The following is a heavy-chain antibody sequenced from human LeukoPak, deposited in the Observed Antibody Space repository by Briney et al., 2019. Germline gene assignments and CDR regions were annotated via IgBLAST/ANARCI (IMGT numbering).Heavy chain of an antibody. CDR1: GGSFSGYY. Sequence: SETLSLTCAVYGGSFSGYYWSWIRQPPGKGLEWIGEINHSGSTNYNPSLKSRVTISVDTSKNQFSLKLSSVTAADTAVYYCARDYHDYGGYGSSYYFDYWGQGTLVTVSS. CDR2: INHSGST. V-gene: IGHV4-34*01. D-gene: IGHD4-17*01. CDR3: ARDYHDYGGYGSSYYFDY. J-gene: IGHJ4*02.